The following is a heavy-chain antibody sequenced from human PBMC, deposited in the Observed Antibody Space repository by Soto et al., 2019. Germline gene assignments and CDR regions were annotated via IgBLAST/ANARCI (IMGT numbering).Heavy chain of an antibody. CDR3: TRTPGGYHNHASYYFDY. CDR1: GGSISSYY. CDR2: IYYSGST. D-gene: IGHD3-9*01. J-gene: IGHJ4*02. V-gene: IGHV4-59*01. Sequence: SETLSLTCTVSGGSISSYYWSWIRQPPGNGLAWIGYIYYSGSTNYNPSLKSRVTISVDTSKNQFSLKLSSVTAADTAVYYCTRTPGGYHNHASYYFDYWGQGTLVTVSS.